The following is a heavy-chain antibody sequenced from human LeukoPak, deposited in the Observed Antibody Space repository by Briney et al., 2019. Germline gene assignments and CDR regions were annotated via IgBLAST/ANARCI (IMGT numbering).Heavy chain of an antibody. CDR2: FDPEDGET. D-gene: IGHD6-19*01. CDR1: GYTLTELS. Sequence: ASVKVSCKVSGYTLTELSMHWVRQAPGKGLEWMGGFDPEDGETIYAPKFQGRVTMTEDTSTDPAYMELSTLRSEDTAVYYCATDLVAVAGMGNDYWGQGTLVTVSS. J-gene: IGHJ4*02. CDR3: ATDLVAVAGMGNDY. V-gene: IGHV1-24*01.